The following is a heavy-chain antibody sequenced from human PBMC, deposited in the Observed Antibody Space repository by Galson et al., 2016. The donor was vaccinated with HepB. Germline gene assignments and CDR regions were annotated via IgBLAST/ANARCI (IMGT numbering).Heavy chain of an antibody. CDR3: ARADMVPTSPFDS. CDR2: ISYDGSNK. D-gene: IGHD5-12*01. V-gene: IGHV3-30*03. Sequence: SLRLSCAASGFTFSSYGMHWVRQAPGKGLEWVAVISYDGSNKYYADSVKGRFTISRDNSKNTLSLQMNSLRAEDTAVYYRARADMVPTSPFDSWGQGTLVTVSS. J-gene: IGHJ4*02. CDR1: GFTFSSYG.